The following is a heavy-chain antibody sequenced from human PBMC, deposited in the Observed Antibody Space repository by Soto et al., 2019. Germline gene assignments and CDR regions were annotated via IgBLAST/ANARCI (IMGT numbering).Heavy chain of an antibody. D-gene: IGHD2-2*01. V-gene: IGHV5-51*01. CDR1: GYNFGGYW. CDR2: IFPADSGT. CDR3: ARRGKYPNCLDP. Sequence: PGESLKISCKGFGYNFGGYWIAWVRQMPGKGLEWMGIIFPADSGTRYSPSFQGRVSISVDTAITTTFLHLSSLRPSDTGTYFCARRGKYPNCLDPWGQGTLVTVSS. J-gene: IGHJ5*02.